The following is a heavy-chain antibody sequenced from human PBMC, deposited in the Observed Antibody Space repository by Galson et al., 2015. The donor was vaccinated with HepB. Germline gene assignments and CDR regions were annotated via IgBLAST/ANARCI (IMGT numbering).Heavy chain of an antibody. D-gene: IGHD3-3*01. Sequence: SVKVSCKASGYTFTSYGISWVRQAPGQGLEWMGWISAYNGNTNYAQKLQGRVTMTTDTSTSTAYMELRSLRSDDTAVYYCARRGTYYDFWSGYYTHYYYYYMDVWGKGTTVTVSS. CDR3: ARRGTYYDFWSGYYTHYYYYYMDV. CDR2: ISAYNGNT. CDR1: GYTFTSYG. J-gene: IGHJ6*03. V-gene: IGHV1-18*01.